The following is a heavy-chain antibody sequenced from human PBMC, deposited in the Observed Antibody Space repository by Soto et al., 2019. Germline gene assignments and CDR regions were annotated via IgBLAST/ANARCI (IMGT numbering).Heavy chain of an antibody. J-gene: IGHJ4*02. CDR3: AKGPLGGLFDY. V-gene: IGHV3-23*01. Sequence: GGSLRLSCAASGSTFSSYAMSWVRQAPGKGLEWVSAISGGGGSTFYTDSVTGRFTISRDNSKNTLYLQMNSLRAEDTAVYYCAKGPLGGLFDYWGRGTLVTVSS. D-gene: IGHD3-16*01. CDR1: GSTFSSYA. CDR2: ISGGGGST.